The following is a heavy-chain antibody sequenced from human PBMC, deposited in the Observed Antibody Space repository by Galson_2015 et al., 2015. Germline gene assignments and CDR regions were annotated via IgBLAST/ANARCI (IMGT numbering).Heavy chain of an antibody. CDR3: ARLLSDRTIVDF. D-gene: IGHD1-14*01. CDR1: GFTSSSYW. J-gene: IGHJ4*02. CDR2: IRENGTVK. V-gene: IGHV3-7*03. Sequence: SLRLSCAASGFTSSSYWMSWVRQAPGQGLEWVSIIRENGTVKHYVDSVMGRFTISRDNAKNSLYLQMDSLRADDTAVYYCARLLSDRTIVDFWGQGTLVTVSS.